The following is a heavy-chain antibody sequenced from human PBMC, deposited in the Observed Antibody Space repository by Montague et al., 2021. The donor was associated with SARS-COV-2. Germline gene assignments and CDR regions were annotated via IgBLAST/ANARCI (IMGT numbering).Heavy chain of an antibody. CDR2: IYYSGST. V-gene: IGHV4-59*13. CDR3: ARVAGVVAAAPLNYYGMDV. J-gene: IGHJ6*02. CDR1: GGSISSYY. D-gene: IGHD2-15*01. Sequence: SETLSFTYTVSGGSISSYYWSWIRQPPGKGLEWIGYIYYSGSTNYNPSLKSRVTISVDTSKNQFSLKLSSVTAADTAVYYCARVAGVVAAAPLNYYGMDVWGQGTTVTVSS.